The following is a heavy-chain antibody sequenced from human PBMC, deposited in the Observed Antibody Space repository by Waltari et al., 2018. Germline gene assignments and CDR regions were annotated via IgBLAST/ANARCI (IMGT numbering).Heavy chain of an antibody. D-gene: IGHD3-10*01. CDR3: ARDPPESMVRGVIPHRFDY. V-gene: IGHV3-66*02. CDR1: GFTVSSNY. CDR2: IYSGGST. Sequence: EVQLVESGGGLVQPGGSLRLSCAASGFTVSSNYMRWVRKAPGKGLEWVSVIYSGGSTYYADSVKGRFTISRDNSKNTLYLQMNSLRAEDTAVYYCARDPPESMVRGVIPHRFDYWGQGTLVTVSS. J-gene: IGHJ4*02.